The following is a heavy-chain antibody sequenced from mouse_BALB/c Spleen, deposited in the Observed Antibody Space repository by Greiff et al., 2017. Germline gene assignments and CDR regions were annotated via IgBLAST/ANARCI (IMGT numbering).Heavy chain of an antibody. Sequence: EVQGVESGGGLVQPGGSLKLSCAASGFTFSSYTMSWVRQTPEKRLEWVAYISNGGGSTYYPDTVKGRFTISRDNAKNTLYLQMSSLKSEDTAMYYCARPQYGNLHYYAMDYWGQGTSVTVSS. J-gene: IGHJ4*01. V-gene: IGHV5-12-2*01. CDR2: ISNGGGST. CDR1: GFTFSSYT. D-gene: IGHD2-1*01. CDR3: ARPQYGNLHYYAMDY.